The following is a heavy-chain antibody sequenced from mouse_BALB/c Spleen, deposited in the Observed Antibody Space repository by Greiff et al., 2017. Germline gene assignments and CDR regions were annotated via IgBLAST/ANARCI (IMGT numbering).Heavy chain of an antibody. J-gene: IGHJ3*01. V-gene: IGHV5-6*02. D-gene: IGHD4-1*01. Sequence: EVKVVESGGDLVKPGGSLKLSCAASGFTFSSYGMSWVRQTPDKRLEWVATISSGGSYTYYPDSVKGRFTISRDNAKNTLYLQMSSLKSEDTAMYYCARRRTGGFAYWGQGTLVTVSA. CDR2: ISSGGSYT. CDR1: GFTFSSYG. CDR3: ARRRTGGFAY.